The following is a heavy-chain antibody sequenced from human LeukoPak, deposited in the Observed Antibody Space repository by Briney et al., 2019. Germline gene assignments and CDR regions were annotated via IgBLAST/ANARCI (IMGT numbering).Heavy chain of an antibody. V-gene: IGHV3-9*03. CDR1: GFTFDDYA. CDR3: ARDLTFAPGTFGY. Sequence: GGSLRLSCAASGFTFDDYAMHWVRQAPGKGLEWVSGTSWNSGGIGYADSVKGRFTISRDNAKNSLYLQMNSLRAEDMAVYYCARDLTFAPGTFGYWGQGTLVTVSS. J-gene: IGHJ4*02. D-gene: IGHD3-16*01. CDR2: TSWNSGGI.